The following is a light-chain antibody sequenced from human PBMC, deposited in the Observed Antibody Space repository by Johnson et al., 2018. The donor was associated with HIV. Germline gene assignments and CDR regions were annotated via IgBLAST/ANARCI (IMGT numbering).Light chain of an antibody. J-gene: IGLJ1*01. V-gene: IGLV1-51*01. CDR1: SSNIGNHY. CDR3: GTGDSSLSTYV. Sequence: QSVLTQPPSVSAAPGQKVTISCSGTSSNIGNHYVSWYQLLPGTAPKLLIYDNNQRPSGIPDRFSVSKSGTSATLGITGLQTGDAADYYCGTGDSSLSTYVFGSGTTFTVL. CDR2: DNN.